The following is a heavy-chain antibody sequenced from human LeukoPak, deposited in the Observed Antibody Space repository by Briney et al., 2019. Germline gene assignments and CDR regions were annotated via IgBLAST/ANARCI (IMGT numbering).Heavy chain of an antibody. J-gene: IGHJ6*02. CDR1: GGSISSYY. D-gene: IGHD2-2*01. Sequence: PSETLSLTCTVSGGSISSYYWSWIRQPPGKGLEWIGYIYYIGSTNYNPSLKSRFTISVDTSKNQFSLKLSSVTAADTAVYYCARGLGYCSSTSCLRGVYYYGMDVWGQGTTVTVSS. CDR3: ARGLGYCSSTSCLRGVYYYGMDV. V-gene: IGHV4-59*01. CDR2: IYYIGST.